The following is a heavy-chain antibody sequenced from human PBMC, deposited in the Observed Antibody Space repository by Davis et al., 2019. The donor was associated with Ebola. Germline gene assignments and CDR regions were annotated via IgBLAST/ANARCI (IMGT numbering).Heavy chain of an antibody. Sequence: PGGSLRLSCAASGFTFSSHTMNWVRQAPGKGLEWVSAISGSGGGTSYADSVKGRFTISRDNSKNTLYLQMNSLRAEDTAVYYCAKSMTTPMYWGQGTLVTVSS. CDR1: GFTFSSHT. CDR2: ISGSGGGT. J-gene: IGHJ4*02. CDR3: AKSMTTPMY. D-gene: IGHD4-17*01. V-gene: IGHV3-23*01.